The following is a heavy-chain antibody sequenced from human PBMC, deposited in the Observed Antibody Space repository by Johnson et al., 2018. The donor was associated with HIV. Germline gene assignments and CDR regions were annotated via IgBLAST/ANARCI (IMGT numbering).Heavy chain of an antibody. V-gene: IGHV3-23*04. CDR2: IIGGSGGAT. CDR1: GFTFSTNV. D-gene: IGHD2-15*01. CDR3: AKDLTYYNFCSGGSCPDAFDI. Sequence: VQLVESGGGLAQPGGSLRLSCSASGFTFSTNVMSWVRQAPGKGLEWVASIIGGSGGATYFADSVKGRFTISRDNLREILYLQMNSLRAADTTIYFCAKDLTYYNFCSGGSCPDAFDIWGQGTMLIVSS. J-gene: IGHJ3*02.